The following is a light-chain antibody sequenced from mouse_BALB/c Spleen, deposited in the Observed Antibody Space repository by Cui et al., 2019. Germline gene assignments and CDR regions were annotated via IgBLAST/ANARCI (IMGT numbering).Light chain of an antibody. V-gene: IGKV6-23*01. CDR1: QDVGTA. CDR2: WAS. J-gene: IGKJ5*01. CDR3: QQYSSYPLT. Sequence: DFVMTQSHKFMSTSVGDRVSITCKASQDVGTAVAWYQQKPGQSPKLLIYWASSRHTGVPDRFTGSGSGTDLTLAISNVQSEDLAEYFCQQYSSYPLTFGAGTKLELK.